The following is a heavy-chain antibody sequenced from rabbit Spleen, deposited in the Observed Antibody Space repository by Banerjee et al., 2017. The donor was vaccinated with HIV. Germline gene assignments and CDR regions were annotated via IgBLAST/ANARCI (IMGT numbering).Heavy chain of an antibody. V-gene: IGHV1S7*01. CDR3: AGGYADGSGLPTYYFGL. J-gene: IGHJ4*01. D-gene: IGHD8-1*01. CDR1: GFDFSKYY. Sequence: QLKESGGGLVQPGGSLKLSCKVSGFDFSKYYMSWVRQTPGKGLEWIGYIEPVFGVTYYASWVNGRFTISSHNAQKTLYLDLNSLTAADTATYFCAGGYADGSGLPTYYFGLWGPGTLVTVS. CDR2: IEPVFGVT.